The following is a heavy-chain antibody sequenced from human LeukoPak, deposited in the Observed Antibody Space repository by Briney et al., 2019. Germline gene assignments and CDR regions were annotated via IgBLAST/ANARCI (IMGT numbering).Heavy chain of an antibody. Sequence: PGGSLSLSCAASGFTFSSYSMNWVRQAPGKGLEWVSSISSSSSYIYYADSVKGRFTISRDNAKNSLYLQMNSLRAEDTAVYYCARDVLVSSSGQDYWGQGTLVTVSS. D-gene: IGHD6-19*01. CDR1: GFTFSSYS. V-gene: IGHV3-21*01. CDR3: ARDVLVSSSGQDY. J-gene: IGHJ4*02. CDR2: ISSSSSYI.